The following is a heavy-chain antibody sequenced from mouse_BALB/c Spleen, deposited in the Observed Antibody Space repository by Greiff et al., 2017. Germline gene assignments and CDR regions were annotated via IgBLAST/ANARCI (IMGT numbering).Heavy chain of an antibody. D-gene: IGHD2-14*01. CDR3: ARSLYYRYDGHYAMDY. V-gene: IGHV5-6*01. CDR1: GFTFSSYG. J-gene: IGHJ4*01. CDR2: ISSGGSYT. Sequence: EVNVVESGGDLVKPGGSLKLSCAASGFTFSSYGMSWVRQTPDKRLEWVATISSGGSYTYYPDSVKGRFTISRDNAKNTLYLQMSSLKSEDTAMYYCARSLYYRYDGHYAMDYWGQGTSVTVSS.